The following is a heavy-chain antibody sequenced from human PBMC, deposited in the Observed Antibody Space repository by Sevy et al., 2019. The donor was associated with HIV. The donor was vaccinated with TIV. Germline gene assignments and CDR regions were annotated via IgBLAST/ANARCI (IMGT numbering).Heavy chain of an antibody. CDR3: ARDTHYYVSGSFDS. D-gene: IGHD3-10*01. V-gene: IGHV1-69*13. CDR2: IIAVFGTT. J-gene: IGHJ4*01. Sequence: ALMKVSCKASGGIFRSNAISWVRQAPGQGLEWVGGIIAVFGTTYYAQKFQGRVTLIADESTGTVHMELRSLRSEDTAIYYCARDTHYYVSGSFDSWGQGTQVTVSS. CDR1: GGIFRSNA.